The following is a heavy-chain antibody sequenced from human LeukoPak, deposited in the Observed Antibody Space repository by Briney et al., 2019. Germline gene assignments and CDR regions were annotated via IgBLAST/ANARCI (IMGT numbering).Heavy chain of an antibody. CDR1: GYTFTSYY. D-gene: IGHD3-3*01. CDR3: ARASIHGGYPP. J-gene: IGHJ4*02. Sequence: ASVKVSRKASGYTFTSYYMHWVRQAPGQGLEWMGIINPSGGSTSYAQKFQGRVTMTRDMSTSTVYMELSSLRSEDTAVYYCARASIHGGYPPWGQGTLVTVSS. CDR2: INPSGGST. V-gene: IGHV1-46*01.